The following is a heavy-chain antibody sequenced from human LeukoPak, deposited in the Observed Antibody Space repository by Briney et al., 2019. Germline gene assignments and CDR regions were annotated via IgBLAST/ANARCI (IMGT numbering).Heavy chain of an antibody. CDR3: AREWMDFWSGYYASVDV. D-gene: IGHD3-3*01. CDR1: GFTFSSYG. CDR2: IWYDGSNK. Sequence: GRSLRLSCAASGFTFSSYGMHRVRQAPGKGLEWVAVIWYDGSNKYYADSVKGRFTISRDNSKNTLYLQMNSQRAEDTAVYYCAREWMDFWSGYYASVDVWGQGTTVTVSS. J-gene: IGHJ6*02. V-gene: IGHV3-33*01.